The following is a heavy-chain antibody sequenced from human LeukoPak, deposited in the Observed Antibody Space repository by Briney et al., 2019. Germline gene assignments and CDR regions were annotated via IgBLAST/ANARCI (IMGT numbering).Heavy chain of an antibody. CDR1: GFTFSSYA. Sequence: GGSLRLSCAASGFTFSSYAMSWVRQAPGKGLEWVSAISGSGGSTYYADSVKGRFTISRDNSKNTLYLQMNSLRAEDTAVYYCAKAFARRYFDWGLFDYWGQGTLVTVSS. V-gene: IGHV3-23*01. CDR2: ISGSGGST. D-gene: IGHD3-9*01. CDR3: AKAFARRYFDWGLFDY. J-gene: IGHJ4*02.